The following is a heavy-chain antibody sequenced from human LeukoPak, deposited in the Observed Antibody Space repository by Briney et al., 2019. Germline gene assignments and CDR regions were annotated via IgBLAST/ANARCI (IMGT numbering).Heavy chain of an antibody. J-gene: IGHJ6*04. CDR3: ARGEVVVVAATEVYYYGMDV. CDR1: GGAFSSYA. CDR2: IIPIFGTA. Sequence: ASVKVSCKASGGAFSSYAISWVRQAPGQGLEWMGGIIPIFGTANYAQKFQGRVTITADESTSTAYMALSSLRSEDTAVYYCARGEVVVVAATEVYYYGMDVWGKGTTVTVSS. D-gene: IGHD2-15*01. V-gene: IGHV1-69*13.